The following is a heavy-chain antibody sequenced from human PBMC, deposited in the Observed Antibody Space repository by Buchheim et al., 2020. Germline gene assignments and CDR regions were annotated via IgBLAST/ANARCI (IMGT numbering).Heavy chain of an antibody. Sequence: EVQLVESGGGLVQPGGSLRLSCAASGFTVSSNYMSWVRQAPGKGLEWVSVIYSGGSTYYADSVKGRLTISRDNSKNTLYLQMNSRRAEDTAVYYCARCLGRLGEFFSHFYFDYWGQGTL. CDR3: ARCLGRLGEFFSHFYFDY. J-gene: IGHJ4*02. D-gene: IGHD3-16*01. CDR2: IYSGGST. CDR1: GFTVSSNY. V-gene: IGHV3-66*01.